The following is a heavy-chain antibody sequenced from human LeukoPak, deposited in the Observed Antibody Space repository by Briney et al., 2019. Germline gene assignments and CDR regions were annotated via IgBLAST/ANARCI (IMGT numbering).Heavy chain of an antibody. V-gene: IGHV3-7*01. CDR1: GFTFSRCW. Sequence: GGSLRLSCAASGFTFSRCWMRWVRQAPGKGLEGVANIKNDGSEEYYVDSVKGRYTISRDNARNSLFLQMNSLTVEDTAVYYCARAIRGSAVDTGDRWGQGTLVTASS. D-gene: IGHD3-10*01. CDR3: ARAIRGSAVDTGDR. CDR2: IKNDGSEE. J-gene: IGHJ4*02.